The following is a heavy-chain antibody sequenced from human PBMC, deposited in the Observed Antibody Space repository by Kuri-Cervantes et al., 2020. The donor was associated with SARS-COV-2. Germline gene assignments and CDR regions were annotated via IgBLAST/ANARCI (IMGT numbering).Heavy chain of an antibody. CDR2: IYYSGST. CDR1: GGSFSGYY. Sequence: GSLRLSCAVYGGSFSGYYWSWIRQPPGKGLEWIGSIYYSGSTHYNPSLKSRVSISVDTSRNQFSLKVSSVTAADTAVYSSARQHLGYYMDVWGKGTTVTVSS. D-gene: IGHD6-13*01. V-gene: IGHV4-34*01. CDR3: ARQHLGYYMDV. J-gene: IGHJ6*03.